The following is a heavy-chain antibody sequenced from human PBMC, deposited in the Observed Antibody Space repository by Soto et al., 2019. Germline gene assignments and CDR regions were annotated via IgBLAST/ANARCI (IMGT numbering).Heavy chain of an antibody. D-gene: IGHD2-15*01. CDR1: GDSVSSNSAA. J-gene: IGHJ6*03. CDR2: TYYRSKWYN. CDR3: ARDRCGGSCYRYYYYYMDV. V-gene: IGHV6-1*01. Sequence: SQTLSLTCAISGDSVSSNSAAWNWIRQSPSRGLEWLGRTYYRSKWYNDYAVSVKSRITINPDTSKNQFSLQLNSVTPEDTAVYYCARDRCGGSCYRYYYYYMDVWGKGTTVTVSS.